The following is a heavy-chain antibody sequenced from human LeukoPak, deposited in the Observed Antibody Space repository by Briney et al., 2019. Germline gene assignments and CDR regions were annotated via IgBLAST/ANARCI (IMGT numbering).Heavy chain of an antibody. D-gene: IGHD6-19*01. CDR2: INPNSGGT. Sequence: ASVKVSCKASGYTFTGYYMHWVRQAPGQGLEWMGWINPNSGGTNYAQKFQGRVTMTRDTSISTAYMELSGLRSDDTAVYYCARDRARIAVALDYWGQGTLVTVSS. CDR3: ARDRARIAVALDY. CDR1: GYTFTGYY. J-gene: IGHJ4*02. V-gene: IGHV1-2*02.